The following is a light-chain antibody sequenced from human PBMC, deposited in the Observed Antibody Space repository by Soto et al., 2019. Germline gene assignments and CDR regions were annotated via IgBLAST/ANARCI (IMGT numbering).Light chain of an antibody. CDR3: QQSYSTLFT. V-gene: IGKV1-39*01. J-gene: IGKJ3*01. CDR1: QSISNY. CDR2: GAS. Sequence: DIQMTQSPSSLSASVGDRVTITCRASQSISNYLNWYQQKPGKAPKLLIYGASTLQSGVPSRFSGSGSGTDFTLTISSLQPEDFATYYCQQSYSTLFTFGPGTKVEIK.